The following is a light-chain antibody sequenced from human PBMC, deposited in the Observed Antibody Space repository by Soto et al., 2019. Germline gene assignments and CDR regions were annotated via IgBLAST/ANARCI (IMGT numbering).Light chain of an antibody. V-gene: IGKV3-20*01. CDR3: QQCGGSPLFS. CDR2: TTS. J-gene: IGKJ3*01. Sequence: EIVLTQSPDTLYLSPGEIATLSCTASESVTSSCLAWYQRKPGQAPRLLIHTTSTRATDIPDRFSGSGSGTDFTITISRLEPEDFAVYYCQQCGGSPLFSFGPGTRVDL. CDR1: ESVTSSC.